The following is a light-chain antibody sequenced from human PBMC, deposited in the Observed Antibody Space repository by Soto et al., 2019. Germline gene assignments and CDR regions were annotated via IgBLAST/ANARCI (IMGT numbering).Light chain of an antibody. CDR3: QEFNNYSMYT. J-gene: IGKJ2*01. CDR2: EVS. Sequence: DIQMTQSPSTLSASIGDRVTITCRASQSISRWLAWYQQKPGIDPKLLIYEVSRLGSGVPSRFSGSGSGTEFTLTISSLQADDFATYYCQEFNNYSMYTFGQGTKLEIK. CDR1: QSISRW. V-gene: IGKV1-5*03.